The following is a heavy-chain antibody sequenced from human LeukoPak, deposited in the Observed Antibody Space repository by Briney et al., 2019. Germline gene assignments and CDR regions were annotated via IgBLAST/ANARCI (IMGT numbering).Heavy chain of an antibody. D-gene: IGHD7-27*01. Sequence: GGSLRLSCAASGFTFSTCTMHWVRQAPRKGLEWVSSISISGDYLYHIASVKGRFTISRDNAKNSLFLQMTSLRAEDTAVYYCARECISASSNPWRRNPGEHRHGLDVWGKGATVTVSS. CDR2: ISISGDYL. V-gene: IGHV3-21*06. J-gene: IGHJ6*04. CDR1: GFTFSTCT. CDR3: ARECISASSNPWRRNPGEHRHGLDV.